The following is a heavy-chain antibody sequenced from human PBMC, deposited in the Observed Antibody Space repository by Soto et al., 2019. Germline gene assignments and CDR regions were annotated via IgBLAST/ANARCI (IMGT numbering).Heavy chain of an antibody. CDR3: AKGHVAVSGLQGFDP. J-gene: IGHJ5*02. CDR2: ISNSGSSS. D-gene: IGHD2-21*02. CDR1: GFTFSRYA. V-gene: IGHV3-23*01. Sequence: PGGSLRLSCTASGFTFSRYAMRWVRQAPGKGLEWVSTISNSGSSSYSADSVKGRFTISRDNSKNTLYLQMHSLRGEDTALYHCAKGHVAVSGLQGFDPWGQGTLVTVSS.